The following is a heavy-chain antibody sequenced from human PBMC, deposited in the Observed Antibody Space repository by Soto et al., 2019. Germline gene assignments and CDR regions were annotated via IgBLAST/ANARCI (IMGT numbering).Heavy chain of an antibody. J-gene: IGHJ4*02. Sequence: QVTLKESGPVLVKPTETLTLTCTVSGFSLSNARMGVSWIRQPPGKALEWLAHIFSNDEKSYSTSLKSRLTISKDTSKSQVVLTMTNMDPVDTATYYCARDTYYYDSSGYFLDYWGLGTLVTVSS. CDR1: GFSLSNARMG. CDR2: IFSNDEK. D-gene: IGHD3-22*01. CDR3: ARDTYYYDSSGYFLDY. V-gene: IGHV2-26*01.